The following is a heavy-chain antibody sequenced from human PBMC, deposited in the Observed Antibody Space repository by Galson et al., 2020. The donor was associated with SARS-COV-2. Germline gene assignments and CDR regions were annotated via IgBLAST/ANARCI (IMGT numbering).Heavy chain of an antibody. J-gene: IGHJ4*02. V-gene: IGHV4-4*02. CDR1: GGSISSSNC. Sequence: SETLSLTCTVSGGSISSSNCWTWVRQPPGNGLEWIGEIYHSGSTNYNPSLRSRVTISVDKSKNQFSLKLTSVTAADTAVFYCARAAVSYCSNGVCSRGLDYWGQGTLVTVSS. D-gene: IGHD2-8*01. CDR3: ARAAVSYCSNGVCSRGLDY. CDR2: IYHSGST.